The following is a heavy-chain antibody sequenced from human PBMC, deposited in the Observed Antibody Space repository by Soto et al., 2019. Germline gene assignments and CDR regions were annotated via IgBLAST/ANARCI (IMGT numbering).Heavy chain of an antibody. J-gene: IGHJ4*02. CDR1: DDSINSDKYY. D-gene: IGHD3-9*01. CDR3: ARLEGLATIAYYFDF. V-gene: IGHV4-39*01. Sequence: QLQLQESGPGLVKPSETLSLMCSVSDDSINSDKYYWGWIRQPPGKGLEWIGSIYYRGNAYYNPSLQTRVTRSLDKSKSQFSLKLNSVAAADSAVYFCARLEGLATIAYYFDFWGPGALVTVSS. CDR2: IYYRGNA.